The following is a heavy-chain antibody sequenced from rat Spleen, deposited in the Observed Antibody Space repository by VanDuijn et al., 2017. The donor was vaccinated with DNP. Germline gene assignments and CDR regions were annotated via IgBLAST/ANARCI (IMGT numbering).Heavy chain of an antibody. CDR2: VNSAGTT. Sequence: EVQLQESGPGLVKTSQSLSLACSVTGYSITSSYRWNWIRKFPGNKLEWMGSVNSAGTTNYNPSLKSRISITRDTSKNQLFLQVNSVTTEDTAIYYCARWPGYNPPYAMDAWGQGTSVTVSP. V-gene: IGHV3-3*01. J-gene: IGHJ4*01. D-gene: IGHD1-4*01. CDR3: ARWPGYNPPYAMDA. CDR1: GYSITSSYR.